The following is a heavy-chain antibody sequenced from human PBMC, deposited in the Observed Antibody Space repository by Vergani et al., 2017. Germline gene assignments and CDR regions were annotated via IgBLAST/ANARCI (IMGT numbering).Heavy chain of an antibody. CDR1: GYTFTSYG. D-gene: IGHD6-19*01. Sequence: QVQLVQSGAEVKTPGASVKVSCKASGYTFTSYGISWVRQAPGQGLEWMGWSSANNGNTNYAQKLQGRVTMTTDTSTSTAYMELRILRSDDTAVYYCARTAQQWLVRSPFDPWGQGTLVTVSA. V-gene: IGHV1-18*01. CDR2: SSANNGNT. J-gene: IGHJ5*02. CDR3: ARTAQQWLVRSPFDP.